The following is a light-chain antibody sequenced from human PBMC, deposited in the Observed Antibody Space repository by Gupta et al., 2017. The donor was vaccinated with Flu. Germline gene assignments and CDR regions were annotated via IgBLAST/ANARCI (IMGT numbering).Light chain of an antibody. CDR3: SPDSSSTTGV. CDR2: YVN. V-gene: IGLV2-14*03. J-gene: IGLJ3*02. CDR1: SCDVGGENY. Sequence: TSCDVGGENYDACYQQHTGKPPKLMIYYVNSRPSGVSTRFSCSKTANTASLTTSGVQAAIEADYYYSPDSSSTTGVFGGGTKLTVL.